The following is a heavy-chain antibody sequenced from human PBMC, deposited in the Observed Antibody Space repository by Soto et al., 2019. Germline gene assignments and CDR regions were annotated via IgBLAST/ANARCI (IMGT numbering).Heavy chain of an antibody. J-gene: IGHJ5*01. CDR1: GFTFSSYA. CDR2: ISGSGGST. CDR3: AKDRGLGYAWFDS. D-gene: IGHD2-2*01. V-gene: IGHV3-23*01. Sequence: EVQLLESGGGLVQPGGSLRLSCAASGFTFSSYALSWVRQAPGKGLEWVSAISGSGGSTFYADSVKGRFTISRDTSKNTLFLKMSLLRAEDTAVYYCAKDRGLGYAWFDSWGQGTLVTVSS.